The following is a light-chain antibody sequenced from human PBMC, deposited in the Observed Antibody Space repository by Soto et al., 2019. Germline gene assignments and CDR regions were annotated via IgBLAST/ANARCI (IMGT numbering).Light chain of an antibody. J-gene: IGKJ5*01. V-gene: IGKV1-13*02. Sequence: AIQVTQSPSSLSASVGDRVTITCRASXXXXGALAWYQQKPGKAPKLLIYDVSTLESGVPSRFSGSGSGTEFTLTISSLQPEDFGTYYCQQFNSYPITFGHGTRLEIK. CDR2: DVS. CDR3: QQFNSYPIT. CDR1: XXXXGA.